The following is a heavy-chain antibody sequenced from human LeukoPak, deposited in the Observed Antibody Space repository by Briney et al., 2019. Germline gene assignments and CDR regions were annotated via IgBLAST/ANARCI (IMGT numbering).Heavy chain of an antibody. V-gene: IGHV3-23*01. CDR1: GFTFSSYA. CDR3: AKDETGAFDY. Sequence: GGSLRLSCAASGFTFSSYAMSWFRQAPGKGLEWVSAISGSGGSTYYADSVKGRFTISRDNSKNTLNLQMNSLRAEDTAVYYCAKDETGAFDYWGQGTLVTVSS. J-gene: IGHJ4*02. CDR2: ISGSGGST. D-gene: IGHD3-10*01.